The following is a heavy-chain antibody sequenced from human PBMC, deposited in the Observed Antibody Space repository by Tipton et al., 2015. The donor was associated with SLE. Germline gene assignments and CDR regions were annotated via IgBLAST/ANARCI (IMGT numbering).Heavy chain of an antibody. V-gene: IGHV4-59*01. CDR1: GGSISSYY. Sequence: TLSLTCTVSGGSISSYYWSWIRQPPGKGLEWIGYIYYSGSTNHNPSLKSRVTISVDTSKNQFSLKLSSVTAADTAVYYCVSGYSSGSFDCWSQGKLIIVSS. J-gene: IGHJ4*02. D-gene: IGHD6-19*01. CDR2: IYYSGST. CDR3: VSGYSSGSFDC.